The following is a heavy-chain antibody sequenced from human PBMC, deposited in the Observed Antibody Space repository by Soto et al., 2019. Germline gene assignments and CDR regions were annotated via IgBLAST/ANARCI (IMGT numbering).Heavy chain of an antibody. V-gene: IGHV4-59*01. CDR3: ARSREMYYYDSSGCYAH. D-gene: IGHD3-22*01. Sequence: SETLSLTCTVSGDSISSYYWNWIRQSPGKELEWIGYVSFSGSTSYNPSLKSRVTISVDTSKNQFSLKLSSVTAADTAVYYCARSREMYYYDSSGCYAHWGQGTLVT. CDR2: VSFSGST. J-gene: IGHJ4*02. CDR1: GDSISSYY.